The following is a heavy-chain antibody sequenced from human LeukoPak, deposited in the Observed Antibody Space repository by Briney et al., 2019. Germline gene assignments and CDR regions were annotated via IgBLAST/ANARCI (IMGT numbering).Heavy chain of an antibody. CDR1: GYTFTSYG. J-gene: IGHJ4*02. CDR2: ISTYNGDA. D-gene: IGHD6-13*01. CDR3: ARYSSSLTGGFFDY. V-gene: IGHV1-18*01. Sequence: ASVKVSCKASGYTFTSYGISWVRQAPGQGLEWMGWISTYNGDAHYAQKLQGRVTMTTDTSTSTAYMELRSLRSDDTAVYYCARYSSSLTGGFFDYWGQGTLVTVSS.